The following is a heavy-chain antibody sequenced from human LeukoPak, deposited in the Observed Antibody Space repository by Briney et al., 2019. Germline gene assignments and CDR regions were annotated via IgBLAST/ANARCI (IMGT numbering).Heavy chain of an antibody. J-gene: IGHJ5*02. V-gene: IGHV4-34*01. CDR3: ARDNHDYCSGGSCYLGGFDP. CDR2: INHSGST. Sequence: SETLSLTCAVYGGSFSGYYWSWIRQPPGKGLEWIGEINHSGSTNYNPSLKSRVTISVDTSKNQFSLKLSSVTAADTAVYYYARDNHDYCSGGSCYLGGFDPWGQGTLVTVSS. D-gene: IGHD2-15*01. CDR1: GGSFSGYY.